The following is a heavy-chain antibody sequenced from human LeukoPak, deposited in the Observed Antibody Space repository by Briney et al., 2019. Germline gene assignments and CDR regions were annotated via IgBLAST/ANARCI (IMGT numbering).Heavy chain of an antibody. V-gene: IGHV4-4*07. J-gene: IGHJ4*02. CDR1: GGSISSYY. D-gene: IGHD1-14*01. Sequence: SETLSLTCTVSGGSISSYYWSWIRQPAGKGLEWIGRIYTSGSTNYNPSLKSRVTISVDTSKNQFSLKLSSVTAADTAVYYCARHHPRVRIFDYWGQGTLVTVSS. CDR3: ARHHPRVRIFDY. CDR2: IYTSGST.